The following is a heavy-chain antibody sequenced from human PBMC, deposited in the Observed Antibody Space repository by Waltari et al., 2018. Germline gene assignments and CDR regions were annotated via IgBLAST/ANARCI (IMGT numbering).Heavy chain of an antibody. D-gene: IGHD3-10*01. CDR1: GYTFTIYD. Sequence: QVQLVQSGAEVKKPGASVKVSCKVAGYTFTIYDINCVRRATGQGLEWMGWMNTNRGNTGYAQKFQGIVTMTRDTSISTAYLELSSLRSEDTAVYYCARAPMVRGVILTHWFDPWGQGTLVTVSS. J-gene: IGHJ5*02. V-gene: IGHV1-8*01. CDR3: ARAPMVRGVILTHWFDP. CDR2: MNTNRGNT.